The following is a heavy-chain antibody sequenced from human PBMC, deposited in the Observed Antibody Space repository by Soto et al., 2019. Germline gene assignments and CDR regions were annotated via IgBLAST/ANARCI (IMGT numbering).Heavy chain of an antibody. CDR1: GGTFSSYA. V-gene: IGHV1-69*13. CDR3: ARGINGKLLTLGLYYYYGMDV. Sequence: PRASVKVSCKASGGTFSSYAISWVRQAPGQGLEWMGGIIPIFGTANYAQKFQGRVTITADESTSTAYMELSSLRSEDTAVYYCARGINGKLLTLGLYYYYGMDVWGQGTTVTVSS. D-gene: IGHD1-26*01. J-gene: IGHJ6*02. CDR2: IIPIFGTA.